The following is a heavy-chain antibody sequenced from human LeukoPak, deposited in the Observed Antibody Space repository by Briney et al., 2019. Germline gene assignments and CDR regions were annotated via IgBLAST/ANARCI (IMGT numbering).Heavy chain of an antibody. V-gene: IGHV4-59*08. J-gene: IGHJ4*02. CDR1: GGSISSYY. Sequence: SETLSLTCTVSGGSISSYYWSWIRQPPGKGLEWIGYIYYSGSTNYNPSLKSRVTISVDTSKNQFSLKLSSVTAANTAVYYCASLGYCSGGSCSWFFDYWGQGTLVTVSS. CDR2: IYYSGST. CDR3: ASLGYCSGGSCSWFFDY. D-gene: IGHD2-15*01.